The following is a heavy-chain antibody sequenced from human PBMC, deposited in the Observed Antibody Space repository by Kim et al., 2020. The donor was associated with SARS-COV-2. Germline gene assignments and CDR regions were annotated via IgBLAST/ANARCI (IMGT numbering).Heavy chain of an antibody. V-gene: IGHV3-7*01. CDR2: K. D-gene: IGHD3-10*01. Sequence: KHSVDPGKGRFTISRDNAKSSLYLQMNSLRAEDTAVYYCARDSRYGSSDYWGQGVLVTVSS. J-gene: IGHJ4*02. CDR3: ARDSRYGSSDY.